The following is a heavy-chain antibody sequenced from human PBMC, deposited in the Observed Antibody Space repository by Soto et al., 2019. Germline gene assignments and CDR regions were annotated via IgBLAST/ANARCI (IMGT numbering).Heavy chain of an antibody. V-gene: IGHV4-59*01. CDR2: IYYSGST. D-gene: IGHD3-10*01. CDR3: ARDLGWFGANWYFDL. J-gene: IGHJ2*01. CDR1: GGSISSYY. Sequence: QVQLRESGPGLVKPSETLSLTCTVSGGSISSYYWSWIRQPPGKGLEWIGYIYYSGSTNYNPSLKSRVTISVDTSKNQFSLKLSSVTAADTAVYYCARDLGWFGANWYFDLWGRGTLVTVSS.